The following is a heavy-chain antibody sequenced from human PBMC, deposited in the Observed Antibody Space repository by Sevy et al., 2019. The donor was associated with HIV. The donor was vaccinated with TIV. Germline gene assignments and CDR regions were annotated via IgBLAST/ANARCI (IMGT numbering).Heavy chain of an antibody. J-gene: IGHJ4*02. V-gene: IGHV1-2*02. D-gene: IGHD6-19*01. CDR3: ARRHSSGWSYYFDY. Sequence: ASVKVSCKASGYTFTGYYMHWVRQAPGQGLEWMGWINPNSGGTNYAQKFRGRVTMTRDTSISTAYMELSRLRSDDTAVYYCARRHSSGWSYYFDYWGQGTLVTVSS. CDR2: INPNSGGT. CDR1: GYTFTGYY.